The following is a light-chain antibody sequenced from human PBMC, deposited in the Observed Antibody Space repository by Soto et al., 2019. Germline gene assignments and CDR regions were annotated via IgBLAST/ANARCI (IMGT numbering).Light chain of an antibody. J-gene: IGLJ1*01. CDR3: SSYSSSSPLYV. CDR1: SSDIGDYNY. Sequence: ALTQPASVSGSPGQSITISCTGTSSDIGDYNYVSWYQHHPGKAPKLILYEVSDRPSGVSSRFSGSKSGNTASLTISGLQTEDEADYFCSSYSSSSPLYVFGTGTKLTVL. CDR2: EVS. V-gene: IGLV2-14*01.